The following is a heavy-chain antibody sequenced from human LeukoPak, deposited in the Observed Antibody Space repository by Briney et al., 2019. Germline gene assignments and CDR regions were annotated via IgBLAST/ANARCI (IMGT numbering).Heavy chain of an antibody. CDR2: INQDGSVI. CDR3: AKDAYSRGDY. Sequence: GGSLRLSCAASGLSFSIHWMSWVRQAPGKGLGWVANINQDGSVINYVGSVKGRFTISRDNAENSLYLQMNSLRGDDTALYYCAKDAYSRGDYWGQGTLVTVSS. J-gene: IGHJ4*02. D-gene: IGHD2-21*01. CDR1: GLSFSIHW. V-gene: IGHV3-7*01.